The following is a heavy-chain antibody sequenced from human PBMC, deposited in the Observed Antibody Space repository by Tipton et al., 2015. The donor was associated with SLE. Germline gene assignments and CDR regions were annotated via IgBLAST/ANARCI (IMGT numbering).Heavy chain of an antibody. V-gene: IGHV4-59*01. CDR1: GGSISSYY. CDR2: IYYSGST. CDR3: ARGVVSGYDFWSGDPYNWFDP. D-gene: IGHD3-3*01. Sequence: TLSLTCTVSGGSISSYYWSWIRQPPGMGLEWIGYIYYSGSTNYNPSLKSRVTISVDTSKNQFSLKLSSVTAADTAVYYCARGVVSGYDFWSGDPYNWFDPWGQGTLVTVSS. J-gene: IGHJ5*02.